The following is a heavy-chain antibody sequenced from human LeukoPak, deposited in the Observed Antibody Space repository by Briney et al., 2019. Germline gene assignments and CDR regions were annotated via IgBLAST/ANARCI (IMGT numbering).Heavy chain of an antibody. D-gene: IGHD2-15*01. CDR1: GGSFSGYY. CDR3: AGVGGYCSGGSCYYFDY. Sequence: SETLPLTCAVYGGSFSGYYWSWIRQPPGKGLEWIGEINHSGSTNYNPSLKSRVTISVDTSKNRFSLKLSSVTAADTAVYYCAGVGGYCSGGSCYYFDYWGQGTLVTVSS. J-gene: IGHJ4*02. CDR2: INHSGST. V-gene: IGHV4-34*01.